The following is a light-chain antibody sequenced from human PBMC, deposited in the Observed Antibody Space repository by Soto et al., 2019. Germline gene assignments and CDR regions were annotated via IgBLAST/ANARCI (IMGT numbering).Light chain of an antibody. V-gene: IGKV3-20*01. CDR2: GAS. Sequence: EIVLTQSPGTLSLSPGERATLSCRASQSVSSSYLAWYQQKPGQAPRLLIYGASSRATGIPDRFSGSESGTDLTLTISRLEPEDFAVYYCQQFGSSPLFTFGPGTKVDVK. CDR1: QSVSSSY. J-gene: IGKJ3*01. CDR3: QQFGSSPLFT.